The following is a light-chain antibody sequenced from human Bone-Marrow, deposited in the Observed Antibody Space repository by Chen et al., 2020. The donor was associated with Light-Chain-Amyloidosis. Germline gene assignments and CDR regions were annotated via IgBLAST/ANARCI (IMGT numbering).Light chain of an antibody. V-gene: IGLV3-21*02. CDR2: DDR. CDR3: QVWDRSSDRPV. J-gene: IGLJ3*02. Sequence: SYLLTQSSSVSGAPAQKATIVCGGNNSGSTSVPWYQQTPGQAPLLVVYDDRDRPSGIPERLSGSNSGNTATLTISGVEAGDEADYYCQVWDRSSDRPVFGGGTKLTVL. CDR1: NSGSTS.